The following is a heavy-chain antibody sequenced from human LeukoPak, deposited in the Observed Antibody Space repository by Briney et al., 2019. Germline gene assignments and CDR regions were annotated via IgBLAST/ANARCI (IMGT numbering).Heavy chain of an antibody. J-gene: IGHJ3*02. CDR1: RISVISTY. CDR2: IAFSGNT. D-gene: IGHD3-16*01. V-gene: IGHV3-53*01. Sequence: PGGSLRLSCAASRISVISTYMTWVRLAPGKGLEWVSLIAFSGNTYYADSVKGRFTISRDESKNTLYLQMNSLRVEDTALYYCARGHGGFYSWALYIWGQGKTVT. CDR3: ARGHGGFYSWALYI.